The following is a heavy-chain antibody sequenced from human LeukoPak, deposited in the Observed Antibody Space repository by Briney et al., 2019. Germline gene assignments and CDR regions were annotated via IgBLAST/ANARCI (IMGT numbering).Heavy chain of an antibody. D-gene: IGHD4-17*01. CDR1: GGSISSHY. Sequence: PSETLSLTCTVSGGSISSHYWSWIRQPPGKGLEWIGYIYYSGSTNYNPSLKSRVTISVDTSKNQFSLKLSSVTAADTAVYYCARGTLRSYYYYYYMDVWGKGTTVTVSS. CDR3: ARGTLRSYYYYYYMDV. J-gene: IGHJ6*03. CDR2: IYYSGST. V-gene: IGHV4-59*11.